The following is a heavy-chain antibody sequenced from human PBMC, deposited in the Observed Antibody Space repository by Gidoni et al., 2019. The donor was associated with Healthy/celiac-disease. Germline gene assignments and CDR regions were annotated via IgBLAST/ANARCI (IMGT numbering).Heavy chain of an antibody. CDR3: ARASWQWLPTYYYYGMDV. CDR1: GGPIRSYS. CDR2: ISTSGSP. D-gene: IGHD6-19*01. J-gene: IGHJ6*02. V-gene: IGHV4-4*07. Sequence: QVQLQESGPGLVKPSETLSLTCTVSGGPIRSYSWSWIRQPAGKGLEWIGRISTSGSPNYNPSLKSRVTMSVDTSKNQFSLKLSSVTAADTAVYYCARASWQWLPTYYYYGMDVWGQGTTVTVSS.